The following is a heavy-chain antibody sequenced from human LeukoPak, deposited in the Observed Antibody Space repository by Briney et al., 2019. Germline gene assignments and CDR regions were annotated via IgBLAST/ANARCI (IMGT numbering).Heavy chain of an antibody. CDR2: INHSGST. CDR3: ARERGYYFDY. Sequence: SETLSLTCTVSGYSISTGYYWGWIRRSPGKGLEWIGSINHSGSTNYNPSLKSRVTISVDTSKNQFSLKLSSVTAADTAVYYCARERGYYFDYWGQGTLVTVSS. V-gene: IGHV4-38-2*02. CDR1: GYSISTGYY. J-gene: IGHJ4*02.